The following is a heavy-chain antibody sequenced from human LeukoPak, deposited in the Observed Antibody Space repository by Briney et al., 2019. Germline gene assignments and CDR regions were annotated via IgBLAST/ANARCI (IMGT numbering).Heavy chain of an antibody. CDR2: ISGSGGST. CDR3: AKGLDSSGSSVYYFDY. V-gene: IGHV3-23*01. D-gene: IGHD3-22*01. J-gene: IGHJ4*02. CDR1: GFTFSSYA. Sequence: GGSLRLSCAASGFTFSSYAMSWGRQAPGKGLEWVSAISGSGGSTYYADSVKGRFTISRDNSKNTLYLQMNSLRAEDTAVYYCAKGLDSSGSSVYYFDYWGQGTLVTVSS.